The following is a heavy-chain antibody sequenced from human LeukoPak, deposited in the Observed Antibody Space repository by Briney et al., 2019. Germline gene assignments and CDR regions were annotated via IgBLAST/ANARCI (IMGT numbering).Heavy chain of an antibody. V-gene: IGHV4-34*01. CDR2: INHSGTT. CDR3: ARGHKHDFWSGYSGWFDP. Sequence: SATLSLTCTVSGGSFSGYYWSWIRQPPGKGLELIGEINHSGTTNYNPPLKSRVTISLDASKNQFSLKLSSVTAADTAVYYCARGHKHDFWSGYSGWFDPWDQGTLVTVSS. CDR1: GGSFSGYY. J-gene: IGHJ5*02. D-gene: IGHD3-3*01.